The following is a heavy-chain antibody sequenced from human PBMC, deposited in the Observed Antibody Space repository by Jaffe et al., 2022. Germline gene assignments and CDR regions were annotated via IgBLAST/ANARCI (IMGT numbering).Heavy chain of an antibody. V-gene: IGHV4-34*01. CDR1: GGSFSGYY. Sequence: QVQLQQWGAGLLKPSETLSLTCAVYGGSFSGYYWSWIRQPPGKGLEWIGEINHSGSTNYNPSLKSRVTISVDTSKNQFSLKLSSVTAADTAVYYCARGRSEYYDFWSGYYGGGPARYMDVWGKGTTVTVSS. CDR2: INHSGST. CDR3: ARGRSEYYDFWSGYYGGGPARYMDV. J-gene: IGHJ6*03. D-gene: IGHD3-3*01.